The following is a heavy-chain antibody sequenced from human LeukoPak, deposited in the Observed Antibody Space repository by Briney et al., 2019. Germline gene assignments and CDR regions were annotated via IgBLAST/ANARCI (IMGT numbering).Heavy chain of an antibody. J-gene: IGHJ4*02. CDR2: ISSSGNTK. D-gene: IGHD2-15*01. CDR1: GFTFSSYE. Sequence: GGSLRLSCAASGFTFSSYEMNWVRQAPGKGLEWVSYISSSGNTKYYAGSVKGRFTISRDDAKNSLYLQINTLRAEDTPGYYCARDDSGAGGTPVLAYWGQGTLVTVSS. V-gene: IGHV3-48*03. CDR3: ARDDSGAGGTPVLAY.